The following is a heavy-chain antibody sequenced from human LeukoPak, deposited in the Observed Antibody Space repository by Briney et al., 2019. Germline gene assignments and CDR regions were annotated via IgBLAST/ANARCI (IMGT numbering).Heavy chain of an antibody. CDR1: GFTFSSYW. J-gene: IGHJ3*02. Sequence: SGGSLRLSCAASGFTFSSYWMSWVRQAPGKGLEWVANIKQDGSEKYYVDSVKGRFTISRDNAKNSLYLQMNSQRAEDTAVYYCAREGLDDYGAPGAFDIWGQGTMVTVSS. D-gene: IGHD4-17*01. V-gene: IGHV3-7*01. CDR2: IKQDGSEK. CDR3: AREGLDDYGAPGAFDI.